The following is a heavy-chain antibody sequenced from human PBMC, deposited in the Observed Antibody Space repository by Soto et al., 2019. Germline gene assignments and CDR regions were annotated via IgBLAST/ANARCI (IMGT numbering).Heavy chain of an antibody. V-gene: IGHV3-30-3*01. J-gene: IGHJ4*02. CDR3: ARNRHNYGSGSYVY. D-gene: IGHD3-10*01. CDR1: GFTFSSYA. Sequence: GGSLRLSCAASGFTFSSYAMHWVRQAPGKGLEWVAVISYDGSNKYYADSVKGRFTISRDNSKNTLYLQMNSLRAEDTAVYYCARNRHNYGSGSYVYWGQGTLVTVSS. CDR2: ISYDGSNK.